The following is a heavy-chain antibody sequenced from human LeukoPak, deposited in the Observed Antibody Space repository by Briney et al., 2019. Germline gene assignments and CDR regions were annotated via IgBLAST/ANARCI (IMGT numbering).Heavy chain of an antibody. J-gene: IGHJ4*02. CDR3: AKRSSSGWYLFDS. Sequence: GGSLRLSCAASGFPFGDYYMGWIRQAPWKGREWIAYISNSGTTTPYADSVKGRFTVSRDNATNSLYLQMSSLRAEDTAVYYCAKRSSSGWYLFDSWGQGTLVTVSS. CDR2: ISNSGTTT. CDR1: GFPFGDYY. D-gene: IGHD6-19*01. V-gene: IGHV3-11*01.